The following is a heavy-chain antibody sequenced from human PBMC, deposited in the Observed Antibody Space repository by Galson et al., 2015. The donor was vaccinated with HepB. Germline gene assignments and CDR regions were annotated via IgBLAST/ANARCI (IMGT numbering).Heavy chain of an antibody. Sequence: QSGAEVKKPGESLRISCKGSGYSFTSYWISWVRQMPGKGLEWMGRIDPSDSYTNYSPSFQGHVTISADKSISTAYLQWSSLKASDTAMYYCARPSNYYDSSGYYYRYFDLWGRGTLVTVSS. CDR3: ARPSNYYDSSGYYYRYFDL. CDR1: GYSFTSYW. J-gene: IGHJ2*01. V-gene: IGHV5-10-1*01. CDR2: IDPSDSYT. D-gene: IGHD3-22*01.